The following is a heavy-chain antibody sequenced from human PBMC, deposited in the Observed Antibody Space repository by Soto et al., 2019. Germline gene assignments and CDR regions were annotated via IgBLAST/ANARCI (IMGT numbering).Heavy chain of an antibody. CDR2: ISSDGNTQ. CDR3: TGQSASGH. Sequence: QVQLVESGGGVVQPGRSLRLSCAASGFTFSNSGMHWVRQAPGKGLEWVAVISSDGNTQFYADSVKGRFSISRDSSKNTLYLDMNSLRAGDAAVYYCTGQSASGHWGQGTLVTVSS. D-gene: IGHD2-8*02. CDR1: GFTFSNSG. J-gene: IGHJ4*02. V-gene: IGHV3-30*03.